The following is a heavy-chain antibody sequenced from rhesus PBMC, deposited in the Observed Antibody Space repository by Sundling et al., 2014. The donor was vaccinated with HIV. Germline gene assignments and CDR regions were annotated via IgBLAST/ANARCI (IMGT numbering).Heavy chain of an antibody. J-gene: IGHJ4*01. V-gene: IGHV1-200*01. CDR2: INPSNNNA. CDR1: GYTFTNYY. CDR3: ARRYCSGGVCYSYFDY. D-gene: IGHD2-8*01. Sequence: QVQLVQSGAEVKKPGTSVKLSCKASGYTFTNYYINWVRQAPGQVLEWVGWINPSNNNAGYPQKFQGRVTMTRDTSTSTAYMELNSLRSEDTAVYYCARRYCSGGVCYSYFDYWGQGVLVTVSS.